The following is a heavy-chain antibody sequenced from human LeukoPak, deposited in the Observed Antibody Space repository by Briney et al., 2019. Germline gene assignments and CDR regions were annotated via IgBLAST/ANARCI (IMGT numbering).Heavy chain of an antibody. Sequence: SETLSLTCSVSGGSISSSNYYWSWIRQPAGKGLEWIGSIYSSGSTYYNSSLKSRVIILIDTSKNHFSLTLSSMTAADTAVYYCTRSDGYGLVGIWGQGTMVTVSS. V-gene: IGHV4-39*07. CDR1: GGSISSSNYY. CDR2: IYSSGST. D-gene: IGHD3-10*01. CDR3: TRSDGYGLVGI. J-gene: IGHJ3*01.